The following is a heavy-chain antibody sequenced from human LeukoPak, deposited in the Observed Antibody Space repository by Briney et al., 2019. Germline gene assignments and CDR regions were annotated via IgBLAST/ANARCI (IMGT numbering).Heavy chain of an antibody. D-gene: IGHD6-13*01. CDR2: INPNSGGT. Sequence: ASVKVSCKASGYTFTSYAMNWVRQAPGQGLEWMGWINPNSGGTNYAQKFQGRVTMTRDTSISTAYMELSRLRSDDTAVYYCARAPPIAADETGGDYWGQGTLVTVSS. CDR1: GYTFTSYA. CDR3: ARAPPIAADETGGDY. J-gene: IGHJ4*02. V-gene: IGHV1-2*02.